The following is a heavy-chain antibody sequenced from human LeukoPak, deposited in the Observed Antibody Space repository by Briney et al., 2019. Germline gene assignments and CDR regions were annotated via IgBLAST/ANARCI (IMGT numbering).Heavy chain of an antibody. CDR3: AMTTHYYYYYYMDV. D-gene: IGHD4-11*01. J-gene: IGHJ6*03. V-gene: IGHV1-2*02. CDR1: GYTFTGYY. CDR2: INPNSGGT. Sequence: ASVKVSCKASGYTFTGYYMHWVRQAPGQGLEWMGWINPNSGGTNYAQKFQGRVTMTRDTSIRTAYMELSRLRPDDTAVYYCAMTTHYYYYYYMDVWGKGTTVTVSS.